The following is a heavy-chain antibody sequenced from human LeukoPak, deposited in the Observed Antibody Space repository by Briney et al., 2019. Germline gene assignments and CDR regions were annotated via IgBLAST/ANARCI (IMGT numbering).Heavy chain of an antibody. Sequence: PGGSLRLSCAASGFTVSSNYMSWVRQAPGKGLEWVSGISGSGDSTFFAGSVKGRFTISRDNSKNTLFLQIDSLSAEDAAIYYCARGSGAAPRTSSFYFWGQGALVTVSS. V-gene: IGHV3-23*01. J-gene: IGHJ4*02. CDR2: ISGSGDST. D-gene: IGHD3-10*01. CDR3: ARGSGAAPRTSSFYF. CDR1: GFTVSSNY.